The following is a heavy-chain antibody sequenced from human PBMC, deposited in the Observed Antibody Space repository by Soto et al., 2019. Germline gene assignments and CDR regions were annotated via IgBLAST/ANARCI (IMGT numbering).Heavy chain of an antibody. V-gene: IGHV3-30-3*01. CDR3: ARDYGDYDFLDY. CDR1: GLTFSRYA. D-gene: IGHD4-17*01. J-gene: IGHJ4*02. CDR2: ISYDGSDK. Sequence: QVQLVESGGGVVQAGRSLRLSCVASGLTFSRYAIHWVRQAPGKGLEWVAVISYDGSDKYYADSVKGRFTISRDNSKNTLYLQMNSLRPDDTAVYYCARDYGDYDFLDYWGQGTLVTVSS.